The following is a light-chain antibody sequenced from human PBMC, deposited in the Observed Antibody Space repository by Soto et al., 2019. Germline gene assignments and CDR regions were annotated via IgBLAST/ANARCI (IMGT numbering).Light chain of an antibody. CDR3: QQDNSFPRS. CDR1: QSISSC. J-gene: IGKJ4*01. CDR2: GAS. Sequence: DIQMTQSPSTLSASPGAGATISCMASQSISSCLAWYQQKPGQAPRLLIYGASNGASGIPSRFSGSGSGTDFTLTVSSLQPEDFATYYCQQDNSFPRSFGRGTKVDIK. V-gene: IGKV1-5*01.